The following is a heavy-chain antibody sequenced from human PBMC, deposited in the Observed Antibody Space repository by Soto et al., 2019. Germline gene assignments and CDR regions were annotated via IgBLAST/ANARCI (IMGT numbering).Heavy chain of an antibody. CDR3: TTSGNPNIVDH. J-gene: IGHJ4*02. Sequence: EVQLVESGGGLVKPGGSLTLSCAASGFSFSKAWMNWVRQAPGKGLEWVGRIRSRSGTTDYAAPVQGRFTISRDDSKYTLYLQMNSLKVEDTAVYFYTTSGNPNIVDHWGQGTLVTVSS. CDR2: IRSRSGTT. V-gene: IGHV3-15*07. CDR1: GFSFSKAW.